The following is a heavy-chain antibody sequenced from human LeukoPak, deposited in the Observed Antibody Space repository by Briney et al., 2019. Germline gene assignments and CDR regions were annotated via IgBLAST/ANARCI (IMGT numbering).Heavy chain of an antibody. CDR1: GFTFSRCA. CDR3: AKGTAYRSAWFDY. CDR2: ISGSGDYT. Sequence: GGSLLLSCAASGFTFSRCAMSWVRQAPGKGLEWLSDISGSGDYTYYADSVKGRFTVSRDNSKNTLYLQMNSLRAGDTATYYCAKGTAYRSAWFDYWGQGTLVSVSS. V-gene: IGHV3-23*01. J-gene: IGHJ4*02. D-gene: IGHD6-19*01.